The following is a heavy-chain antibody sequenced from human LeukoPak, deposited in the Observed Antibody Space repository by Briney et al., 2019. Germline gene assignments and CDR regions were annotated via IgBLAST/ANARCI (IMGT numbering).Heavy chain of an antibody. D-gene: IGHD3-22*01. V-gene: IGHV3-49*04. CDR2: IRSKAYGGTT. Sequence: PGRSLRLSCTASGFTFGDYAMSWVRQAPGKGLEWVSFIRSKAYGGTTEYAASVKGRFTISSDDSKSIAYLQMNSLKTEDTAVYYCRGDSSGYYSDYGMDVWGQGTTVTVSS. J-gene: IGHJ6*02. CDR1: GFTFGDYA. CDR3: RGDSSGYYSDYGMDV.